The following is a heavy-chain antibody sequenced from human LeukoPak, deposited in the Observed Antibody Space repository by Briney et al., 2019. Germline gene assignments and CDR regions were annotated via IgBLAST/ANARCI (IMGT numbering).Heavy chain of an antibody. V-gene: IGHV3-23*01. CDR1: GFTFSNSV. J-gene: IGHJ6*02. Sequence: GGSLRLSCAASGFTFSNSVMSWVRQAPGKGLEWVSTITGSGDDTYYADSVKGRFAIPRDNSKDTLFLQVNSLGADDTAVYYCAKEFWDVWGQGTTVTVSS. CDR2: ITGSGDDT. CDR3: AKEFWDV.